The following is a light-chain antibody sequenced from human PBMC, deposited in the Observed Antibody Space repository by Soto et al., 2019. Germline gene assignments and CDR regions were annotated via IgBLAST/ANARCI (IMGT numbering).Light chain of an antibody. CDR3: HQYYGDPRT. CDR2: WAS. Sequence: IVMTQSPDSLALSLGERATINCKSSQSILSASSNKNQLAWYQQKPGQPPKLLIHWASARESGVPDRFSGSGSETDFTLTISSLQAEDVAVYYCHQYYGDPRTFGQGTRLEIK. V-gene: IGKV4-1*01. CDR1: QSILSASSNKNQ. J-gene: IGKJ2*01.